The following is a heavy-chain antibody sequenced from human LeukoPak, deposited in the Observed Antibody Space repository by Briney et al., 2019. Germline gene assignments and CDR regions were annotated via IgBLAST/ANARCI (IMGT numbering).Heavy chain of an antibody. V-gene: IGHV3-64D*09. CDR1: GFTFSSYA. D-gene: IGHD6-13*01. J-gene: IGHJ6*02. CDR3: VKDRVSSSWFFYYYYYAMDV. CDR2: IISVVGRT. Sequence: PGGSVRLSCSASGFTFSSYAMHWVRQAPGKGLEYVSAIISVVGRTYYADSVKGRFTISRDNSKNTLYLQMSSLRAEDTAVYYCVKDRVSSSWFFYYYYYAMDVWGQGTTVTVSS.